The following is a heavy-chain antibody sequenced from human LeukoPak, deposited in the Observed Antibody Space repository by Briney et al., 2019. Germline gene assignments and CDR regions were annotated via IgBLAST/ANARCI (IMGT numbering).Heavy chain of an antibody. CDR3: AREMGPPAMVLSDY. CDR2: IYTSGST. D-gene: IGHD5-18*01. V-gene: IGHV4-61*02. CDR1: GGSISSGSYY. J-gene: IGHJ4*02. Sequence: SETLSLTCTVSGGSISSGSYYWSWIRQPAGKGLEWIGRIYTSGSTNYNPSLKSRVTISVDTSKNQFSLKLSSVTAADTAVYYCAREMGPPAMVLSDYWGQGTLVTVSS.